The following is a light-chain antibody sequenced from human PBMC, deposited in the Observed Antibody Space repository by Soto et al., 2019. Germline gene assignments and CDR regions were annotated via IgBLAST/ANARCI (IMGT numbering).Light chain of an antibody. CDR2: EVS. J-gene: IGLJ2*01. CDR1: SSDVGRYNY. V-gene: IGLV2-14*01. Sequence: QSALTQPASVSGSPGQSITISCTGTSSDVGRYNYVSWYQQHPGKAPKLMIYEVSNRPSGVSNRFSGSKSGNTASLTISGLQAEDEADYYCSSYTTTRTRVFGGGTKVTVL. CDR3: SSYTTTRTRV.